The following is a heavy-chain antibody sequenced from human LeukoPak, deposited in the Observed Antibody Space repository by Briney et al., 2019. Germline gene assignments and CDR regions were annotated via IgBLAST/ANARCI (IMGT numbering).Heavy chain of an antibody. CDR1: GFIFKKSW. J-gene: IGHJ4*01. CDR3: AREGGGNYAEAGY. CDR2: INHDGKET. Sequence: GESLRLSCAGSGFIFKKSWMTWVRQAPGKGLEWVANINHDGKETYYADSVRGRFTISRDNAKNSIYLQMNSLRGEDTAVYYCAREGGGNYAEAGYWGHGTLVIVSS. D-gene: IGHD3-16*01. V-gene: IGHV3-7*01.